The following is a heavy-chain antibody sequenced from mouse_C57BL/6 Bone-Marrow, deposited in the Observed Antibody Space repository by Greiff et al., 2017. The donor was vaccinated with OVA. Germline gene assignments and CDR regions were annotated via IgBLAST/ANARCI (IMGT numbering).Heavy chain of an antibody. Sequence: EVQLQQSGAELVRPGASVKLSCTASGFNIKDDYMHWVKQRPEQGLEWIGWIDPENGDTEYASKFQGKATITADTSSNTAYLQRSSLTSEDTAVYYCTAGDYSSWFAYWGQGTLVTVSA. CDR1: GFNIKDDY. D-gene: IGHD1-1*01. CDR3: TAGDYSSWFAY. CDR2: IDPENGDT. J-gene: IGHJ3*01. V-gene: IGHV14-4*01.